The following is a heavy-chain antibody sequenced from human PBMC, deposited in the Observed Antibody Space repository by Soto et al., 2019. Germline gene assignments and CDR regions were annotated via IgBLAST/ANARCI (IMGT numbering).Heavy chain of an antibody. CDR1: GGTFSSYA. J-gene: IGHJ5*02. Sequence: QVQLVQSGAEVKKPGSSVKVSCKASGGTFSSYAISWVRQAPGQGLEWMGGIIPIFGTANYAQKFQGRVTITADESTSTAYVERRSLRSEDTAVYYCAREEHKAEYNWFDPWGQGTLVTVSS. V-gene: IGHV1-69*01. CDR2: IIPIFGTA. CDR3: AREEHKAEYNWFDP. D-gene: IGHD2-21*01.